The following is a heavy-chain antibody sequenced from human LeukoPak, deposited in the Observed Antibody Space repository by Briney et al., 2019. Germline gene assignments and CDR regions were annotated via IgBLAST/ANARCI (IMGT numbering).Heavy chain of an antibody. J-gene: IGHJ4*02. CDR2: ISSSSSFI. CDR1: GFTFSSYN. Sequence: PGGSLRLSCAASGFTFSSYNMNWVRQTPGKGLEWVSSISSSSSFIYYADSVKGRFTISRDNSKNTLHLQMNSLRAEDTAIYYCAKQAYDSPRTDFDYWGQGTLVTVSS. D-gene: IGHD3-22*01. V-gene: IGHV3-21*04. CDR3: AKQAYDSPRTDFDY.